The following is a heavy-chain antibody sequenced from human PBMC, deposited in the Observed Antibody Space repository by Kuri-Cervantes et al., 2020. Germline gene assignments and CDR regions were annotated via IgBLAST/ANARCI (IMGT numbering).Heavy chain of an antibody. V-gene: IGHV3-74*01. J-gene: IGHJ6*02. CDR2: IKGDASEI. CDR1: GFGFRNYW. CDR3: AKDYGSYYGGGRYYYYGMDV. D-gene: IGHD1-26*01. Sequence: GGSLRLSCAASGFGFRNYWMHWVRQAPGKGLVWVSRIKGDASEIFYADSVKGRFTVSRDNAKNTLYLQMNSLRAEDTALYYCAKDYGSYYGGGRYYYYGMDVWGQGTTVTVSS.